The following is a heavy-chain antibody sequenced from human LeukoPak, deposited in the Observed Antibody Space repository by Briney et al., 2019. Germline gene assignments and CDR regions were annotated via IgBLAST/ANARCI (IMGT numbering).Heavy chain of an antibody. D-gene: IGHD2-8*01. CDR1: GYSFTSYW. V-gene: IGHV5-51*01. J-gene: IGHJ3*02. CDR2: IYPGDSDT. Sequence: PGESLKISCKGSGYSFTSYWIGWVRQMPGKGLEWMGIIYPGDSDTRYSPSFQGQVTISADKSISTAYLQWSSLKASDTAMYYCARRGVLMVYAPHDAFDIWGQGTMVTVSS. CDR3: ARRGVLMVYAPHDAFDI.